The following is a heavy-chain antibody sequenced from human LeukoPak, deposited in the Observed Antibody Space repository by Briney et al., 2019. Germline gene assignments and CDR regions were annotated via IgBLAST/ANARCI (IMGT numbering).Heavy chain of an antibody. CDR3: ARDSSWSSSWYYGANDAFDI. CDR1: GGSISSYY. J-gene: IGHJ3*02. D-gene: IGHD6-13*01. V-gene: IGHV4-4*07. CDR2: IYTSGST. Sequence: SETLSLTCTVSGGSISSYYWSWIRQPAGKGLEWIGRIYTSGSTNYNPSLKSRVTMSVDTSKNQFSLKLSSVTAADTAVYYCARDSSWSSSWYYGANDAFDIWGQGAMVTVSS.